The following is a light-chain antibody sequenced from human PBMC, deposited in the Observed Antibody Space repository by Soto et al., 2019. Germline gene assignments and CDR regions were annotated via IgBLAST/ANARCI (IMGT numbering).Light chain of an antibody. Sequence: EIVLAQSPRPMSVSPGERATLSCRASQSVSSNLAWYQQKPGQAPRLLIYGASTRATGIPARFSGSGSGTEFTLTISSLQSEDFAVYYCQQYNNWRITFGQGTRLEN. CDR2: GAS. V-gene: IGKV3-15*01. CDR3: QQYNNWRIT. CDR1: QSVSSN. J-gene: IGKJ5*01.